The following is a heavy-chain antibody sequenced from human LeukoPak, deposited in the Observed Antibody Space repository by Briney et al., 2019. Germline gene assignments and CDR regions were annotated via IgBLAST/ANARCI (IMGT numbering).Heavy chain of an antibody. CDR2: IYYSGST. J-gene: IGHJ5*02. CDR3: ARSSGSYGIRNWFDP. D-gene: IGHD1-26*01. V-gene: IGHV4-59*01. Sequence: PSETLSRTCTVSGGSISSYYWSWIRQPPGKGLEWIGYIYYSGSTNYNPSLKSRVTISVDTSKNQFSLKLSSVTAADTAVYYCARSSGSYGIRNWFDPWGQGTLVTVSS. CDR1: GGSISSYY.